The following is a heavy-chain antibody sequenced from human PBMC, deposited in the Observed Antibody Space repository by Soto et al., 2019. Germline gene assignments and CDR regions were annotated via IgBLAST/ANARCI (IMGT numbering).Heavy chain of an antibody. V-gene: IGHV3-64*02. CDR1: GFTFSNYA. CDR3: ARTYDDFWSGYPQGYFDY. Sequence: EVHLVESGEGLVQPGGSLRLSCAASGFTFSNYAMHWVRQAPGKGLEYVSGISSNGHSTFYADSVKGRFTISRDNSKNTLYFQMGSLSAEDMAVYYCARTYDDFWSGYPQGYFDYWGQGTLVTVSS. CDR2: ISSNGHST. J-gene: IGHJ4*02. D-gene: IGHD3-3*01.